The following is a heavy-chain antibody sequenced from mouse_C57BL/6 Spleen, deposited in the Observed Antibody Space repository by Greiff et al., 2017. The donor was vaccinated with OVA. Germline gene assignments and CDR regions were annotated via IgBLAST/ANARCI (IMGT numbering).Heavy chain of an antibody. V-gene: IGHV1-26*01. CDR1: GYTFTDYY. CDR2: INPNNGGT. Sequence: EVQLQQSGPELVKPGASVKISCKASGYTFTDYYMNWVKQSHGKSLEWIGDINPNNGGTSYNQKFKGKATLTVDKSSSTAYMELRSLTSEDSAVYYCARIGRNYGSSYYFDYWGQGTTLTVSS. D-gene: IGHD1-1*01. CDR3: ARIGRNYGSSYYFDY. J-gene: IGHJ2*01.